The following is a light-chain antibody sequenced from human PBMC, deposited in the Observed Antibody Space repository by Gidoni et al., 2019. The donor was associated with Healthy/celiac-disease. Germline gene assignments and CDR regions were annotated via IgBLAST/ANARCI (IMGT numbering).Light chain of an antibody. CDR3: QQRSNWPPGYT. J-gene: IGKJ2*01. CDR1: QSVSSY. CDR2: EAS. Sequence: EIVLTQSLATLSLSPGERATLSCRASQSVSSYLAWYQQKPGQAPRLLIYEASNRATGIPARFSGSGSGTDFTLTISSLEPEGFAVYYCQQRSNWPPGYTFXQXTKLEIK. V-gene: IGKV3-11*01.